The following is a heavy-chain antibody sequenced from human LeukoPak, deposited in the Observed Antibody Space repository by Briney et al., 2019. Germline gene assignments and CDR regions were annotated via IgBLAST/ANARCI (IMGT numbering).Heavy chain of an antibody. Sequence: GGSLRLSCEASGFTFSSYAMSWVRQAPGKGLEWVAVISYDESNEYYADSVKGRFTISRDNSKNTLYLQMNSLRAEDTAVYYCARDRDDFWSGMAYYFDYWGRGTLVTVSS. CDR1: GFTFSSYA. CDR2: ISYDESNE. CDR3: ARDRDDFWSGMAYYFDY. D-gene: IGHD3-3*01. J-gene: IGHJ4*02. V-gene: IGHV3-30*04.